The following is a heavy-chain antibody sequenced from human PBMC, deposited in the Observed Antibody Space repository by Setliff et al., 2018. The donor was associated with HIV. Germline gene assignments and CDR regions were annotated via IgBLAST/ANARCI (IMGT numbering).Heavy chain of an antibody. V-gene: IGHV4-59*11. CDR2: IYYSGST. D-gene: IGHD6-13*01. J-gene: IGHJ6*02. Sequence: SETLSLTCTVSGGSISSHYWSWIRQPPGKGLEWIGSIYYSGSTIYTPSLNSRVIISVDTSKNQFSLKLSSVTAADTAVYYCARVGGRGGSSWYLGTKMGRKYGMDVWGQGTTVTVSS. CDR1: GGSISSHY. CDR3: ARVGGRGGSSWYLGTKMGRKYGMDV.